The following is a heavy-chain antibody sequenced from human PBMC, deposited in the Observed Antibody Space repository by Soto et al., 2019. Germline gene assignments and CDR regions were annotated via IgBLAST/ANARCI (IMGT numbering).Heavy chain of an antibody. CDR2: ISYDGSNK. CDR1: GFTFSSYG. Sequence: QPGGSLRLSCAASGFTFSSYGMHWVRQAPGKGLEWVAVISYDGSNKYYADSVKGRFTISRDNSKNTLYLQMNSLRAEDTAVYYCAKEEISYYYYMDVWGKGTTVTVSS. CDR3: AKEEISYYYYMDV. J-gene: IGHJ6*03. V-gene: IGHV3-30*18.